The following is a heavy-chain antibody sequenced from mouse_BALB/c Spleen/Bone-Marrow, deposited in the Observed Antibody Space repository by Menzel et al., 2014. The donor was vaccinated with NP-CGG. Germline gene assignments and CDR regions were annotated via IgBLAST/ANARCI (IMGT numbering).Heavy chain of an antibody. J-gene: IGHJ3*01. D-gene: IGHD2-1*01. CDR2: INPSSGYT. V-gene: IGHV1-4*01. Sequence: VQLQQFGAELARPGASVKMSCKASGYTFTSYTMHWVKQRPGQGLEWIGYINPSSGYTNYNQKFKDKATLTADKSSSTAYMQLSSLTSEDSAVYYCARESYGNWFAYWGQGTLVTVSA. CDR3: ARESYGNWFAY. CDR1: GYTFTSYT.